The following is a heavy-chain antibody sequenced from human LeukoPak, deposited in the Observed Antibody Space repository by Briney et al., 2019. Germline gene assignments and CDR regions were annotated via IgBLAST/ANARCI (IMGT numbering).Heavy chain of an antibody. Sequence: SQTLSLTCTVSGGSISSGSYYWSWVRQPAGKGLEWIGRMSTTGSTIYNPSLKSRVTISVDTSKNQFSLKLSSVTAADTAVYYCARLDPHCSGGSCYLNWFDPWGQGTLVTVSS. CDR2: MSTTGST. CDR3: ARLDPHCSGGSCYLNWFDP. V-gene: IGHV4-61*02. J-gene: IGHJ5*02. D-gene: IGHD2-15*01. CDR1: GGSISSGSYY.